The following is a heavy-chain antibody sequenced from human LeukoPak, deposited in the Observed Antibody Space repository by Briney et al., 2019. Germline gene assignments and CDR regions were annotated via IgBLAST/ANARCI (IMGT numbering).Heavy chain of an antibody. CDR2: IKEDGRQA. CDR1: GSTFNGHW. D-gene: IGHD4-23*01. J-gene: IGHJ4*02. V-gene: IGHV3-7*01. CDR3: AREWYDYGGDSECY. Sequence: GGSLRLSCVGSGSTFNGHWLTWVRQAPGRGLGWVASIKEDGRQAYYMDSVKDRFTISRDNSKKSLYLQMNSLRIEDTAVYYCAREWYDYGGDSECYWGQGTLVSVSS.